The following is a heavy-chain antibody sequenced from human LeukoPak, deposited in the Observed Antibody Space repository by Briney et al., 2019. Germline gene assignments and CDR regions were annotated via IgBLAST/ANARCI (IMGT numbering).Heavy chain of an antibody. Sequence: PGGSLRLSCAASGFTFSSYAMHWVRQAPGKGLEYVSAISSNGGSTYYANSVKGRFTISRDNSKNTLYLQMGSLRAEDMAVYYCAKDYDFWSGYSDYWGQGTLVTVSS. CDR3: AKDYDFWSGYSDY. CDR1: GFTFSSYA. CDR2: ISSNGGST. D-gene: IGHD3-3*01. J-gene: IGHJ4*02. V-gene: IGHV3-64*01.